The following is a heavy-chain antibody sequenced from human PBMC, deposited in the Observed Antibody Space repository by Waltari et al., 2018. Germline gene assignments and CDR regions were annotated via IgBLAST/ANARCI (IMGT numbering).Heavy chain of an antibody. D-gene: IGHD3-16*01. CDR2: VSWSWATV. Sequence: EVQLVESGGGLVQPGRSLRLSCAASGFDFYDYAMHWVRQVPGKGLGWVSVVSWSWATVGYADSVNGRFAISRDNAKNSLYLQMNSLRVEDTAFYYCAASRGVYWYFDFWGRGTLVSVSS. CDR1: GFDFYDYA. J-gene: IGHJ2*01. V-gene: IGHV3-9*01. CDR3: AASRGVYWYFDF.